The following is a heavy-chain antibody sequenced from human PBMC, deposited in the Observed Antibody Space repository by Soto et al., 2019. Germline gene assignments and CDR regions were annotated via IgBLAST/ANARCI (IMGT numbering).Heavy chain of an antibody. CDR1: GYSFTSYW. Sequence: GESLKISCKGSGYSFTSYWIGWVRQMPGKGLEWMGIIYPGDSDTRYSPSFPGQVTISADKSISTAYLQWSSLKASDTAMYYCARANYYDSSGYYYHYYYYGMDVWGQGTTVTVS. D-gene: IGHD3-22*01. CDR2: IYPGDSDT. J-gene: IGHJ6*02. CDR3: ARANYYDSSGYYYHYYYYGMDV. V-gene: IGHV5-51*01.